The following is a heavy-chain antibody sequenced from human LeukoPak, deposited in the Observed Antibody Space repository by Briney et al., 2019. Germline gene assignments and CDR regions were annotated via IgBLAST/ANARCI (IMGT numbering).Heavy chain of an antibody. CDR2: ISGSGGST. D-gene: IGHD3-9*01. V-gene: IGHV3-23*01. CDR3: AKDGGIRYFDWLPVGHGMDV. Sequence: GGSLRLSCAASGFTFSSYAMSWVRQAPGKGLEWASAISGSGGSTYYADSVKGRFTISRDNSKNTLYLQMNSLRAEDTAVYYCAKDGGIRYFDWLPVGHGMDVWGQGTTVTVSS. CDR1: GFTFSSYA. J-gene: IGHJ6*02.